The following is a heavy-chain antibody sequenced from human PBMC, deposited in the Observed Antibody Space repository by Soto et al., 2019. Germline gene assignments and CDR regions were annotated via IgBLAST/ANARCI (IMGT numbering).Heavy chain of an antibody. J-gene: IGHJ4*02. CDR3: VKDGIRGIHIDK. CDR2: VSVDPGNT. Sequence: LGGSLRLSCTASGFTLSSYPMSWVRQTPGKGLQWVASVSVDPGNTYYADSVKGRFTISRDNSIYTLYLQMNNVTAEDTAIYYCVKDGIRGIHIDKWGQGTLVTVSS. V-gene: IGHV3-23*01. CDR1: GFTLSSYP.